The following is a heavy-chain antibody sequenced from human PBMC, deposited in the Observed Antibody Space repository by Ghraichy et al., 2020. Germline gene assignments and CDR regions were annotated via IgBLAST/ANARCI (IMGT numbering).Heavy chain of an antibody. J-gene: IGHJ4*02. D-gene: IGHD3-22*01. Sequence: ASVKVSCKASGYTFTSYGISWVRQAPGQGLEWMGGISAYNGKTNYAQKLKGRVTMTTDTSTSTAYMELRSLRSDDTAVYYCARDDPTYYNDSSGYYSGYFDYGGQGTRVTVSS. CDR1: GYTFTSYG. CDR3: ARDDPTYYNDSSGYYSGYFDY. V-gene: IGHV1-18*04. CDR2: ISAYNGKT.